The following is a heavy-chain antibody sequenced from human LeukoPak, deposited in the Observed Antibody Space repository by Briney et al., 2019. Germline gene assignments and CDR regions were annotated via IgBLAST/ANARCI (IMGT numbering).Heavy chain of an antibody. Sequence: ASVKVSCKASGYTFTSYAMNWVRQAPGQGLEWMGWINTNTGNPTYAQGFTGQFVFSLDTSVSTAYLQISSLKAEDTAVYYCARDGLNRRINYERAVDYWGQGTLVTVSS. CDR1: GYTFTSYA. V-gene: IGHV7-4-1*02. D-gene: IGHD3-3*01. CDR2: INTNTGNP. CDR3: ARDGLNRRINYERAVDY. J-gene: IGHJ4*02.